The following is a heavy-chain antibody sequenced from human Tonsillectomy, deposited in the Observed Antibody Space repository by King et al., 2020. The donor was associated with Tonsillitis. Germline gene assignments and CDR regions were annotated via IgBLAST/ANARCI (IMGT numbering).Heavy chain of an antibody. CDR3: ARDRGDSGPDDYYYYGMDV. CDR1: GGSISSGGYY. Sequence: QLQESGPGLVKPSQTLSLTCTVSGGSISSGGYYWSWIRQHPGKGLEWIGYIYYSGSTYYNPSLKSRVTISVDTSKNQFSLKLSSVTAADTAVYYCARDRGDSGPDDYYYYGMDVWGQGTTVTVSS. D-gene: IGHD5-12*01. V-gene: IGHV4-31*03. J-gene: IGHJ6*02. CDR2: IYYSGST.